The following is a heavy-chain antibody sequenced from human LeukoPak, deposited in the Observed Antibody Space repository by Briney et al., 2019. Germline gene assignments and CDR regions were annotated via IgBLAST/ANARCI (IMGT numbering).Heavy chain of an antibody. V-gene: IGHV1-18*01. CDR2: ISAYNGNT. D-gene: IGHD3-22*01. CDR1: GYTFTSHD. Sequence: ASVKVSCKASGYTFTSHDINWVRQATGQGLEWMGWISAYNGNTNYAQKLQGRVTMTTDTSTSTAYMELRSLRSDDTAVYYCARNGMDYYDSSGYYLDYWGQGTLVTVSS. CDR3: ARNGMDYYDSSGYYLDY. J-gene: IGHJ4*02.